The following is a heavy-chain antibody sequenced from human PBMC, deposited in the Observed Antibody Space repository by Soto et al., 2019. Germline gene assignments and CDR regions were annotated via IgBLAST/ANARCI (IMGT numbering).Heavy chain of an antibody. CDR3: ARGGWEHDY. CDR2: ISSGNPSV. V-gene: IGHV3-48*02. J-gene: IGHJ4*02. CDR1: GFTISTYS. D-gene: IGHD1-26*01. Sequence: EVQLVDSGGGLVQPGRSLRLSCAASGFTISTYSMNWVRQAPGKGLEWIAYISSGNPSVHYADSVRGRFTISRDTAKNSLHLQMNSLRDDDTAVYFCARGGWEHDYWGQGTLVTVSS.